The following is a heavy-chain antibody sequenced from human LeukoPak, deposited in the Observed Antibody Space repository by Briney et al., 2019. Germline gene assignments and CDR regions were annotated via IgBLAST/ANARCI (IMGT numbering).Heavy chain of an antibody. CDR3: ARVPAAARWGYYYYYMDV. D-gene: IGHD6-13*01. Sequence: PGESLKISCKASGYSFTSYWIGWVRQMPGKGLEWMGIIYPGDSDTRYSPSFQGQVTISADKSISTAYLQWSSLKASDTAMYYCARVPAAARWGYYYYYMDVWGKGTTVTVSS. CDR2: IYPGDSDT. J-gene: IGHJ6*03. V-gene: IGHV5-51*01. CDR1: GYSFTSYW.